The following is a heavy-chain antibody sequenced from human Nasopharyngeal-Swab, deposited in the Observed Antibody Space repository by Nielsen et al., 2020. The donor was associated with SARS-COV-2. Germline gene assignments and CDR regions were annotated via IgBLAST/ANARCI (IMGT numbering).Heavy chain of an antibody. CDR2: IYPGDSDT. J-gene: IGHJ5*02. CDR3: ARARPVYYYGSGGYFDGWGWFDP. Sequence: VRQMPGKGLEWMGIIYPGDSDTRYSPSFQGQVTISADKSISTAYLQWSSLKASDTAMYYCARARPVYYYGSGGYFDGWGWFDPWGQGTLVTVSS. D-gene: IGHD3-10*01. V-gene: IGHV5-51*01.